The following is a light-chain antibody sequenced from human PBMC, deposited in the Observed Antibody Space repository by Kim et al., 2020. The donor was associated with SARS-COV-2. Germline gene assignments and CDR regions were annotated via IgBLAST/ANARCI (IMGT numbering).Light chain of an antibody. Sequence: PEQTASITCSGDKLGDKYACWYQQKPGQSPVLVIYQDSKRPSGIPERFSGSNSGNTATLTISGTQAMDEADYYCQAWDSSTVVFGGGTQLTVL. CDR1: KLGDKY. J-gene: IGLJ2*01. CDR2: QDS. CDR3: QAWDSSTVV. V-gene: IGLV3-1*01.